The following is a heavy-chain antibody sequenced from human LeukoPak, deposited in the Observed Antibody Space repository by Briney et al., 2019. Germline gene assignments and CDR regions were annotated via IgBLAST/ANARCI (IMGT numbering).Heavy chain of an antibody. CDR2: INQDGSEE. Sequence: GGSLRLSCAASGFTFRTYWMSWIRRAPGKGPEWVADINQDGSEEYYVQSVKGRFTVSRDNAQNAVFLQMTNLRADDTAVYYCARWKMELRRNAFDFWGQGTVVTVSS. D-gene: IGHD1-26*01. CDR1: GFTFRTYW. J-gene: IGHJ3*01. V-gene: IGHV3-7*01. CDR3: ARWKMELRRNAFDF.